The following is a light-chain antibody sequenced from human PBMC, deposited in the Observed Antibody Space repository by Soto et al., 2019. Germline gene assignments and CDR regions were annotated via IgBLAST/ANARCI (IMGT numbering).Light chain of an antibody. CDR2: GAS. CDR3: QQYNNWPPWT. CDR1: QSVSSY. Sequence: EIVLTQSPATLSLSPGERATLSCRASQSVSSYLAGYQQKPGQAPRLLIYGASTRATGIPARFSGSGSGTEFTLTISSLQSEDFAVYYCQQYNNWPPWTFGQGTKVDIK. J-gene: IGKJ1*01. V-gene: IGKV3-15*01.